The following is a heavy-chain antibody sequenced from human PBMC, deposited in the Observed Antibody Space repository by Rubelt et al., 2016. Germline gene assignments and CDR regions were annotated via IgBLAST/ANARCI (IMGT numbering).Heavy chain of an antibody. CDR2: ISGSGGST. J-gene: IGHJ4*02. CDR3: AKDRLSGVCSSISCLYVGDY. V-gene: IGHV3-23*04. CDR1: GFTFSSYA. Sequence: VQLVESGGGVVQPGGSLRLSCAASGFTFSSYAMSWVRQAPGKGLEWVSAISGSGGSTYYADSVKGRFTISRDNSKNTLYLQMNSLTADDTAVYYCAKDRLSGVCSSISCLYVGDYWGQGTLVTVSS. D-gene: IGHD2-2*01.